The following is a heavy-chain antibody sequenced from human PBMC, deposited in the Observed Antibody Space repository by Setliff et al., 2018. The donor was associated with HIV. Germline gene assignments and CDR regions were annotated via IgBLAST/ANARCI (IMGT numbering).Heavy chain of an antibody. Sequence: SETLSLTCTVSGGSNSSGTYYWNWIRQHPGKGLEWIGYIYYSVRTYYNRSLKSRVTISLDTSKNQFSLHLTSVTAADTAVYYCARGRMHYYDTSVYLDAFDIWGQGTMVTVSS. D-gene: IGHD3-22*01. CDR1: GGSNSSGTYY. V-gene: IGHV4-31*03. J-gene: IGHJ3*02. CDR2: IYYSVRT. CDR3: ARGRMHYYDTSVYLDAFDI.